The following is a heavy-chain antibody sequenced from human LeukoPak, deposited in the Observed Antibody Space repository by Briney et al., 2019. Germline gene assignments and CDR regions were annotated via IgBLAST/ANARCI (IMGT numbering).Heavy chain of an antibody. D-gene: IGHD3-22*01. J-gene: IGHJ4*02. Sequence: GGSLRLSCAASRFTFSTFGMHWVRQAPGKGLEWVAVISSDGSNKYYADSVRGRFTISRDNSKDTLYLQMSSLRIEDTAVCYCRAATKYLDYYYDYWGQGTLVTVSS. CDR2: ISSDGSNK. CDR3: RAATKYLDYYYDY. CDR1: RFTFSTFG. V-gene: IGHV3-30*03.